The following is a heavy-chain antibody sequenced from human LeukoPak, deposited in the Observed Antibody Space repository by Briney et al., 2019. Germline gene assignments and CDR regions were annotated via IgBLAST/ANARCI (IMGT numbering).Heavy chain of an antibody. D-gene: IGHD5-12*01. CDR1: GGSISSGGYY. V-gene: IGHV4-30-2*01. J-gene: IGHJ4*02. CDR2: IYHSGST. Sequence: PSETLSLTCTVSGGSISSGGYYWRWIRQPPGKGLEWIGYIYHSGSTYYNPSLKSRVTISVDRSKNQFSLKLSSVTATDTAVYYCARVVPYSGYGPPSYYFDYWGQGTLVTVSS. CDR3: ARVVPYSGYGPPSYYFDY.